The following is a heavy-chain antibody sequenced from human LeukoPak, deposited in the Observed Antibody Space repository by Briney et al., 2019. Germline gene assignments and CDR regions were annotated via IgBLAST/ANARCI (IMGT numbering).Heavy chain of an antibody. CDR3: ARWLLYYDFWSGYLSNWFDP. CDR1: GYSISSGYY. CDR2: IYHSGST. V-gene: IGHV4-38-2*01. D-gene: IGHD3-3*01. J-gene: IGHJ5*02. Sequence: SETLSLTCAVSGYSISSGYYWGWIRQPPGQGLEWIGSIYHSGSTNYNPSLKSRVTISVDTSKNQFSLKLSSVTAADTAVYYCARWLLYYDFWSGYLSNWFDPWGQGTLVTVSS.